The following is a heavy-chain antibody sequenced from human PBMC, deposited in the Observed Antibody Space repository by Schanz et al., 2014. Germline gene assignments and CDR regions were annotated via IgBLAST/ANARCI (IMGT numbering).Heavy chain of an antibody. CDR1: GFTFSDYY. V-gene: IGHV3-11*05. CDR2: ISGSSIHK. D-gene: IGHD2-2*01. J-gene: IGHJ5*02. Sequence: QVQLVESGGDLVKPGGSLRLSCAASGFTFSDYYMAWIRQAPGKGLEWVSHISGSSIHKNYADSVKGRFSISRDNGETSVYLQINSLRVEDTAVYYCARDRRRYCSTASCLHDNWFDPWGQGTLVIVSS. CDR3: ARDRRRYCSTASCLHDNWFDP.